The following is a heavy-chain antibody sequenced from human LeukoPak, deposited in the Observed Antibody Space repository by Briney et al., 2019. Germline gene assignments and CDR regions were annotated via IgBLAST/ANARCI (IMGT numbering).Heavy chain of an antibody. CDR3: AREAVVVPGAYYYYYMDV. V-gene: IGHV4-59*01. CDR1: GGSISSSY. J-gene: IGHJ6*03. D-gene: IGHD2-2*01. Sequence: SETLSLTCTVSGGSISSSYWSWIRQPPGKGLEWIGYIYYSGSTNYNPSLNSRVTISVDTSKNQFSLELSSVTAADTAVYYCAREAVVVPGAYYYYYMDVWGKGTTVTVSS. CDR2: IYYSGST.